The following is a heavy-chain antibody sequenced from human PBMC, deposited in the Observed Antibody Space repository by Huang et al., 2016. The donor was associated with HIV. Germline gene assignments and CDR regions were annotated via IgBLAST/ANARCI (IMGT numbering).Heavy chain of an antibody. V-gene: IGHV3-7*01. CDR3: ARGFQAKPGDY. CDR1: GFTFRSYW. Sequence: EVHLVESGGGLVRPGRSLRLSCAASGFTFRSYWRKWVRQAPGRGREWGANINLDGSERFYVDSVRGRFTISRDNANNSVSLQLNSLKAEDTGVYYCARGFQAKPGDYWGQGTLVTVSS. CDR2: INLDGSER. J-gene: IGHJ4*02.